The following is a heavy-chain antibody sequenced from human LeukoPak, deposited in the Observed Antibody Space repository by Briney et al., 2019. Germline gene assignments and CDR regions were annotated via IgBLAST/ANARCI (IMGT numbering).Heavy chain of an antibody. CDR2: ISGSGDST. CDR1: GFTFSSYA. J-gene: IGHJ6*02. V-gene: IGHV3-23*01. D-gene: IGHD3-10*01. Sequence: GGSLRLSCAASGFTFSSYAMTWVRQAPGKGLEWVSGISGSGDSTYYADSVKGRFAISRGMDESTLFLQMNSLRAEDTALYYCVRDLYYWAAMDVWGQGTTVTVS. CDR3: VRDLYYWAAMDV.